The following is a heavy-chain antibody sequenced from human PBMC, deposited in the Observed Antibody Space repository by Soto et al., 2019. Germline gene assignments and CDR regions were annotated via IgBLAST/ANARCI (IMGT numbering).Heavy chain of an antibody. J-gene: IGHJ6*02. CDR1: GGTFSSFA. Sequence: SVKVSCKASGGTFSSFAINWVRQAPGQGPEWMGGTIPILGTANYAQKFQGRVTIIADETTNTASLELTSLRSEDTAVYYCARGNALDIWGQGTTVTVYS. CDR2: TIPILGTA. V-gene: IGHV1-69*13. CDR3: ARGNALDI.